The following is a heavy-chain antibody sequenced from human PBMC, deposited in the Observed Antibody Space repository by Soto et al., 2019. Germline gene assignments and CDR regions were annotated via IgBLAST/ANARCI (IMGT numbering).Heavy chain of an antibody. Sequence: SETLSLTCTVSGGSISSYYWSWIRQPPGKGLEWIGYIYYSGSTNYNPSLKSRVTISVDTSKNQFSLKLSSVTAADTAVYYCARVRGYYMYYFDYWGQGTLVTVSS. CDR3: ARVRGYYMYYFDY. CDR2: IYYSGST. D-gene: IGHD3-3*01. J-gene: IGHJ4*02. V-gene: IGHV4-59*01. CDR1: GGSISSYY.